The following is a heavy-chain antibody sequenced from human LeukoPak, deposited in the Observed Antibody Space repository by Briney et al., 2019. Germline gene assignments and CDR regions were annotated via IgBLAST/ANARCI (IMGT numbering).Heavy chain of an antibody. CDR3: AKDRLRSVSSSWTFDY. CDR2: ISYDGSNK. D-gene: IGHD6-13*01. CDR1: GFTFSSYG. J-gene: IGHJ4*02. Sequence: GSLRLSCAASGFTFSSYGMHWVRQAPGKGLEWVAVISYDGSNKYYADSVKGRFTISRDNSKNTLYLQMNSLRAEDTAVYYCAKDRLRSVSSSWTFDYWGQGTLVTVSS. V-gene: IGHV3-30*18.